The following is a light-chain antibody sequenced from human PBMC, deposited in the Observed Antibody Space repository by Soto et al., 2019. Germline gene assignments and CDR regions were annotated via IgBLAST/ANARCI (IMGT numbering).Light chain of an antibody. CDR1: SSDVASYNL. J-gene: IGLJ2*01. Sequence: SALTQPASVSGSPGKSITISCTGTSSDVASYNLVSWYQQHPGTAPKLMIYEGSKRPSGVSNRFSGSKSGNTASLTISGLQAEDEDDYYCCSYAGSSTFLVVFGGGTKLTVL. CDR2: EGS. CDR3: CSYAGSSTFLVV. V-gene: IGLV2-23*03.